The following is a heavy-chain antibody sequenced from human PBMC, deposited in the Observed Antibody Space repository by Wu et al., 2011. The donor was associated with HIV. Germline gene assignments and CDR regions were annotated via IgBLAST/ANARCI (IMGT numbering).Heavy chain of an antibody. CDR2: FMPTLGTT. CDR3: ARAPVTGFYSYGMDV. D-gene: IGHD6-19*01. CDR1: EGSFSSYA. J-gene: IGHJ6*02. Sequence: QAQLVQSGAEVKKPGSSVKVSCKASEGSFSSYALSWVRQAPGQGLEWMGGFMPTLGTTNYAQKFQGRVTITTDESTNTAYMELTSLRSEDTAVSYCARAPVTGFYSYGMDVWAKGPRSPSP. V-gene: IGHV1-69*05.